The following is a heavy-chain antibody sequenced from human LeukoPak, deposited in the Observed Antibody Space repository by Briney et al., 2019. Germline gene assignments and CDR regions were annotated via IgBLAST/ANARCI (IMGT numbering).Heavy chain of an antibody. V-gene: IGHV4-30-2*01. J-gene: IGHJ4*02. CDR2: IYHSGST. CDR1: GGSISSGGYS. Sequence: SETLSLTCAVSGGSISSGGYSWSWIRQPPGKGLEWIGYIYHSGSTYYNPSLKSRVTISVDRSKNQFSLKLSSVTAADTAVYYCARKSVTRDRRGAFDYWGQGTLVTVSS. D-gene: IGHD4-11*01. CDR3: ARKSVTRDRRGAFDY.